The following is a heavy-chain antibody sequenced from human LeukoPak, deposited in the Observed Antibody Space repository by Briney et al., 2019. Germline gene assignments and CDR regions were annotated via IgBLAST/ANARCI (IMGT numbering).Heavy chain of an antibody. CDR3: AKSQSSGYYYWDY. V-gene: IGHV3-21*04. J-gene: IGHJ4*02. D-gene: IGHD3-22*01. CDR1: GFTFSSYN. CDR2: ISTSSTYI. Sequence: GGSLRLSCAASGFTFSSYNMNWVRQAPGKGLEWVSSISTSSTYIYYTDSVKGRFTISRDNSKNTLYLQMNSLRAEDTAVYYCAKSQSSGYYYWDYWGQGTLVTVSS.